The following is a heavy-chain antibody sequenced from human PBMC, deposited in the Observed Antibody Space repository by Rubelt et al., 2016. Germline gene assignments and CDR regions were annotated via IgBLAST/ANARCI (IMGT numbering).Heavy chain of an antibody. Sequence: LSLTCTVSGASISIFYWSWIRQSAGQGLEWIGRVDPSGSTNSNPSLKSRITISVDTSKNQFSLKLSSVTAADTAVYYCARHRLLMVYARYYYYGMDVWGQGTTVTVSS. D-gene: IGHD2-8*01. J-gene: IGHJ6*02. V-gene: IGHV4-4*07. CDR2: VDPSGST. CDR1: GASISIFY. CDR3: ARHRLLMVYARYYYYGMDV.